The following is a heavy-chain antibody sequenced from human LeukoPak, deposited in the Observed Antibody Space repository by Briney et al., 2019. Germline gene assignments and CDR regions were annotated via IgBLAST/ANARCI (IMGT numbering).Heavy chain of an antibody. V-gene: IGHV4-34*01. CDR1: GGSFSGYY. CDR3: ARGAAYDILTGYSLESPATYYFDY. CDR2: INHSGGT. J-gene: IGHJ4*02. D-gene: IGHD3-9*01. Sequence: SETLSLTCAVYGGSFSGYYWSWIRQPPGKGLEWIGEINHSGGTNYNPSLKSRVTISVDTSKNQFSLKLSSVTAADTAVYYCARGAAYDILTGYSLESPATYYFDYWGQGTLVTVSS.